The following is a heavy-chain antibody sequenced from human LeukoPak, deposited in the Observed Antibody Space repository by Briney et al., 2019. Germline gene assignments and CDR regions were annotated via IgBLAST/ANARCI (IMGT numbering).Heavy chain of an antibody. Sequence: PGGSLRLSCAASGFTFSNAWMSWVRQAPGKGPEWVSYSSTSGGSRDYADSVKGRFIISRDNAKNSLYLQMNSLRAEDTAVYYCARAPYYDSSGYFIYYFDYWGQGTLVTVSS. CDR2: SSTSGGSR. D-gene: IGHD3-22*01. CDR1: GFTFSNAW. J-gene: IGHJ4*02. V-gene: IGHV3-11*04. CDR3: ARAPYYDSSGYFIYYFDY.